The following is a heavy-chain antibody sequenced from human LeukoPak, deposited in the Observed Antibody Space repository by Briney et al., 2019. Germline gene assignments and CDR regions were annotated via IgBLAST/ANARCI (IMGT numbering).Heavy chain of an antibody. J-gene: IGHJ4*02. V-gene: IGHV1-69*13. CDR1: GGTFSSYA. CDR3: AREPVMGLARGPFDY. D-gene: IGHD3-16*01. Sequence: SVKVSCKASGGTFSSYAISWVRQAPGQGLEWMGGIIPIFGTANYAQKFQGRVTITADESTSTAYMELSSLRSEDTAVYYCAREPVMGLARGPFDYWGQGTLVTVSS. CDR2: IIPIFGTA.